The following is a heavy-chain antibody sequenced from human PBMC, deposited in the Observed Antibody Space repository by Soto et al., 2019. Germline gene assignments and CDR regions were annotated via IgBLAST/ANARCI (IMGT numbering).Heavy chain of an antibody. CDR1: GGSFSCYY. CDR3: ARWSMVRGVMCGMDV. CDR2: INHSGST. Sequence: SETLSLTCAVYGGSFSCYYWSWIRQPPGKGLEWIGEINHSGSTNYNPSLKSRVTISVDTSKNQFSLKLSSVTAADTAVYYCARWSMVRGVMCGMDVWGQGTTVTVSS. V-gene: IGHV4-34*01. D-gene: IGHD3-10*01. J-gene: IGHJ6*02.